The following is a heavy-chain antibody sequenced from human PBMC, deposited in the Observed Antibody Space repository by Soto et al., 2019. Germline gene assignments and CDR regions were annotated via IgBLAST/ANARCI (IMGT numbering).Heavy chain of an antibody. CDR3: ARGSFREYEDATGYYNSFDP. CDR2: IYSSGGT. V-gene: IGHV4-30-4*01. CDR1: GASISSDQYL. J-gene: IGHJ5*02. D-gene: IGHD3-9*01. Sequence: QVQLQESGPGLVKPSQTLSLTCSVSGASISSDQYLWTWIRQTPGKGLEWIGYIYSSGGTYYSPPVEGRANLSLDKSKNQFSLILSSVTAADTAIYFCARGSFREYEDATGYYNSFDPWGQGALVTVSS.